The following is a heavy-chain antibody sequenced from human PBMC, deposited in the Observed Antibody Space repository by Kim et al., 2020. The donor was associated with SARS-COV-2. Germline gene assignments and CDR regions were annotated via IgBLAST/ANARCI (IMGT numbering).Heavy chain of an antibody. CDR2: ISGSGGST. CDR1: GFNFSSYG. CDR3: AKDMFVVVPAAKFPASSGSDY. Sequence: GGSLRLSCAASGFNFSSYGLIWVRQAPGKGLEWVSTISGSGGSTYYADSVKGRFTISRDNSKNTLYLQMNSLRAEDTAVYYCAKDMFVVVPAAKFPASSGSDYWGQGTLVTVSS. D-gene: IGHD2-2*01. V-gene: IGHV3-23*01. J-gene: IGHJ4*02.